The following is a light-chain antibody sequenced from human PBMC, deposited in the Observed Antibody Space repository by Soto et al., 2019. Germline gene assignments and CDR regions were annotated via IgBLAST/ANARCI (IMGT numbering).Light chain of an antibody. J-gene: IGLJ1*01. CDR2: DVS. Sequence: QSALTQPASVSGSPGQSITISCTGTSSDVGGYNYVSWYQQYPGKDHKLMIYDVSNRPSGVSNRFSGSKSGNTASLTISGLHAEDEADYYCNSYTSRSSSTYVFGTGTKLTVL. V-gene: IGLV2-14*01. CDR1: SSDVGGYNY. CDR3: NSYTSRSSSTYV.